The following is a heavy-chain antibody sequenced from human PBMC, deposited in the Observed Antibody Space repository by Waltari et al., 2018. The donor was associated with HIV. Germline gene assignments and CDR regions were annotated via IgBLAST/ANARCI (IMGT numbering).Heavy chain of an antibody. V-gene: IGHV4-59*01. J-gene: IGHJ5*02. CDR1: GGSISSYY. Sequence: QVQLQESGPGLVKPSETLSLTCTVSGGSISSYYWSWIRQPPGKGLEWIGYIYYSGSTNYNPSLKSRVTISVDTSKNQFSLKLSSVTAADTAVYYCASVRGDPDNWFDPWGQGTLVTVSS. D-gene: IGHD3-10*02. CDR3: ASVRGDPDNWFDP. CDR2: IYYSGST.